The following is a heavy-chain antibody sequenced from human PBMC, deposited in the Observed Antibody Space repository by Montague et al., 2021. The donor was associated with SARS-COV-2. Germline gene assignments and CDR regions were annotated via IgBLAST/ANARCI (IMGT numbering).Heavy chain of an antibody. V-gene: IGHV4-59*01. D-gene: IGHD4-23*01. CDR3: ARGGGNSADYYNYTMDV. Sequence: SETLSLTCTVSGGSISSYYWTWIRQPPGKGLESIGYIYHNGSTKYNPSLKSRVTISVDTSKNQFSLKLSSVSVADTAVYYCARGGGNSADYYNYTMDVWGPGTPGTV. CDR1: GGSISSYY. J-gene: IGHJ6*02. CDR2: IYHNGST.